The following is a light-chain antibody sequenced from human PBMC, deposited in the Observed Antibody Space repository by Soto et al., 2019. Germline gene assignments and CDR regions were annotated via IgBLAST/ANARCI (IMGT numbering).Light chain of an antibody. Sequence: QSVLTQPPSVSGAPGQRVTISCTGSSSNIGAGYDVHWYQQLPGTAPKLLIYGNSNRPSGVPDRFSGSKSGTSASLATTGLQAEDEADYYCQSYDSRLRGSVFGGGTKLTVL. CDR2: GNS. J-gene: IGLJ3*02. V-gene: IGLV1-40*01. CDR1: SSNIGAGYD. CDR3: QSYDSRLRGSV.